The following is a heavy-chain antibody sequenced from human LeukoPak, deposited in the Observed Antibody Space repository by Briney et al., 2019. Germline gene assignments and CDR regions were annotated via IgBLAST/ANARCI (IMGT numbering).Heavy chain of an antibody. CDR2: IDEDGSET. J-gene: IGHJ4*02. CDR1: GFTFSNNW. Sequence: GGSLRLSCAASGFTFSNNWMTWVRQAPGKGLEWVANIDEDGSETYYVDSVKGRCIISRDNANKLLSLQMNSLRVEDTGVYYCARATRQGRYSFGSGTYYGLSAWGQGILVTVSS. V-gene: IGHV3-7*01. CDR3: ARATRQGRYSFGSGTYYGLSA. D-gene: IGHD3-10*01.